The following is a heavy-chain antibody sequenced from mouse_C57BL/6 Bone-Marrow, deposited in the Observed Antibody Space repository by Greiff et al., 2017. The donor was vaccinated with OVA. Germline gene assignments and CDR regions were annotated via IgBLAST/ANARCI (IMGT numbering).Heavy chain of an antibody. J-gene: IGHJ4*01. D-gene: IGHD3-3*01. V-gene: IGHV10-1*01. CDR1: GFSFNTYA. CDR3: VRQRASIHGAMDY. Sequence: EVQLVESGGGLVQPKGSLKLSCAASGFSFNTYAMNWVRQAPGKGLEWVARIRSKSNNYATYYADSVKDRFTISRDDSESMLYLQMNNLKTEDTAMYYCVRQRASIHGAMDYWGQGTSVTVSS. CDR2: IRSKSNNYAT.